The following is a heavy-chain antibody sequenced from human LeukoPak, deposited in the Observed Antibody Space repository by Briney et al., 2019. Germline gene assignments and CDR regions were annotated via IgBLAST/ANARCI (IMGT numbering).Heavy chain of an antibody. V-gene: IGHV4-31*03. Sequence: PSETLSLTCTVSGGSISSGGYYWGWIRQHPGKGLEWIGYIYYSGSTYYNPSLKSRVTISVDTSKNQFSLKLSSVTAADTAVYYCAREGGCSSTSCPHAFDIWGQGTMVTVSS. J-gene: IGHJ3*02. CDR3: AREGGCSSTSCPHAFDI. CDR1: GGSISSGGYY. CDR2: IYYSGST. D-gene: IGHD2-2*01.